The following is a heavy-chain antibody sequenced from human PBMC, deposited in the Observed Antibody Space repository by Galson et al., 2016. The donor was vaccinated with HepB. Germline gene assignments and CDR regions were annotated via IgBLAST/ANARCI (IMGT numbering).Heavy chain of an antibody. Sequence: SLRLSCAASGFTFSSYAMSWVRQAPGKGLEWVSVISARDGRTYYADSVKGRFTISRDDSKNTLYLQMNNLRVEDTAVYYCAGKTSSFGNWFDPWGQGTLVTISS. CDR2: ISARDGRT. CDR1: GFTFSSYA. J-gene: IGHJ5*02. D-gene: IGHD3-3*01. CDR3: AGKTSSFGNWFDP. V-gene: IGHV3-23*01.